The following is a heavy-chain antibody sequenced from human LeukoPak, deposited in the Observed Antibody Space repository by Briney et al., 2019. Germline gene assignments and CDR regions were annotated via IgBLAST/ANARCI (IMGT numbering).Heavy chain of an antibody. CDR1: GFTFSSYG. CDR2: IRYDGSNK. J-gene: IGHJ4*02. CDR3: ARGLLWLF. D-gene: IGHD3-10*01. Sequence: GRSLRLSCAASGFTFSSYGMHWVRQAPGKGLEWVAFIRYDGSNKYYADSVKGRFTISRDNAKNSMYLQMNSLRVEDTAAYYCARGLLWLFGGQGTLVTVSS. V-gene: IGHV3-33*01.